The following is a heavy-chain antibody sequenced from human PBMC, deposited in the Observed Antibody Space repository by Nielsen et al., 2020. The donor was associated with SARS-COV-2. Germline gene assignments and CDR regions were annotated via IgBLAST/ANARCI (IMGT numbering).Heavy chain of an antibody. J-gene: IGHJ5*02. V-gene: IGHV3-30*14. Sequence: RQAPGKGLEWMAFISYDGTNKHHADSVKGRFTISRDNSKNTLYLQMNSLRAEDTAVYYCAREYYYGSGSYYKKSNWFDPWGQGTLVTVSS. CDR3: AREYYYGSGSYYKKSNWFDP. D-gene: IGHD3-10*01. CDR2: ISYDGTNK.